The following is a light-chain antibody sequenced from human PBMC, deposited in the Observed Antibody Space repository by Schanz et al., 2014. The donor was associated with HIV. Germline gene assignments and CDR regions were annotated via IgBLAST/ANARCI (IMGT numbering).Light chain of an antibody. CDR2: EVN. CDR3: SSYTSISTPIYV. Sequence: QSALTQPPSASGSPGQSVTISCTGTSGDVGGYDYVPWYQQHPGKAPKLIISEVNKRPSGVPDRFSGSKSGNTASLTISGLQAEDEADYYCSSYTSISTPIYVFGTGTKLTVL. CDR1: SGDVGGYDY. V-gene: IGLV2-8*01. J-gene: IGLJ1*01.